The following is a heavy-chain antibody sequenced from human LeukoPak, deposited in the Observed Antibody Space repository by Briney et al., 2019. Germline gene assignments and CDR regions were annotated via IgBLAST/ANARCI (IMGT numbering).Heavy chain of an antibody. Sequence: PGGSLRLSCEASGFTFSDYYMSWIRQAPGKGLEWVSYISSSGSTIYYADSVKGRFTISRDNAKNSLYLQMNSLRAEDTAVYYCARDLLNYYGSGEAPTSYYGMDVWGQGTTVTVSS. D-gene: IGHD3-10*01. CDR2: ISSSGSTI. CDR1: GFTFSDYY. V-gene: IGHV3-11*01. J-gene: IGHJ6*02. CDR3: ARDLLNYYGSGEAPTSYYGMDV.